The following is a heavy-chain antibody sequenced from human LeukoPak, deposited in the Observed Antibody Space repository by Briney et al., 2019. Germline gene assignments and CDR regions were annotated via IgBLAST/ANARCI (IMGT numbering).Heavy chain of an antibody. CDR3: ARQEFGIVVVTKHYYFDY. Sequence: SETLSLTCTVSGGSISSSSYYWGWIRQPPGKGLEWIGSIYYSGSTYYSPSLKSRVTISVDTSKNQFSLKLSSVTAADTAVYYCARQEFGIVVVTKHYYFDYWGQGTLVTVSS. D-gene: IGHD3-22*01. J-gene: IGHJ4*02. V-gene: IGHV4-39*01. CDR1: GGSISSSSYY. CDR2: IYYSGST.